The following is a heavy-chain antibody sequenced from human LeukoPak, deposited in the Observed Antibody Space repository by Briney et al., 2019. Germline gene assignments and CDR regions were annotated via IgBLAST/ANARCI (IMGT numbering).Heavy chain of an antibody. D-gene: IGHD3-22*01. CDR2: IIPIFGTA. J-gene: IGHJ3*02. V-gene: IGHV1-69*05. Sequence: VASVKVSCKASGGTFSSYAISWVRQAPGQGLEWMGGIIPIFGTANYAQKFQGRVTITTDESTSTACMELSSLRAEDTAVYYCARDRDDSSGYPVAFDIWGQGTMVTVSS. CDR3: ARDRDDSSGYPVAFDI. CDR1: GGTFSSYA.